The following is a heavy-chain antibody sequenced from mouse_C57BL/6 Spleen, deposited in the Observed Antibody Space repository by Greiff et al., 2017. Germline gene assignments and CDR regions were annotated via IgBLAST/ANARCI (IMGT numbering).Heavy chain of an antibody. CDR2: IAPSDSYT. J-gene: IGHJ2*01. CDR1: GYTFTSYW. D-gene: IGHD3-2*02. CDR3: ARGAAQAPYYFDY. Sequence: QVQLQQPGAELVMPGASVKLSCKASGYTFTSYWMHWVKQRPGQGLEWIGEIAPSDSYTNYNQKFKGKSTLTVDKSSSTAYMQLSSLTSEDSAVYYCARGAAQAPYYFDYWGQGTTLTVSS. V-gene: IGHV1-69*01.